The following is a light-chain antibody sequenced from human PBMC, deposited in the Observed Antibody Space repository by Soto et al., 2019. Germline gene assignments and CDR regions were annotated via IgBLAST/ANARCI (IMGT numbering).Light chain of an antibody. CDR3: QQYGSSPIT. V-gene: IGKV3-20*01. Sequence: EMVLTQSPPPLALAPGERATPSARASQSVSSYLAWYQQKPGQAPRLLIYDASNRATGIPARFSGSGSGTDFTLTISRLEPEDSAVYYCQQYGSSPITFGQGTRLEIK. CDR1: QSVSSY. CDR2: DAS. J-gene: IGKJ5*01.